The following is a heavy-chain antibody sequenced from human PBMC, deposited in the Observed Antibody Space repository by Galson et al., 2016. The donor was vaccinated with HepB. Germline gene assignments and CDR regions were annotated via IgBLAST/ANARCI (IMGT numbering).Heavy chain of an antibody. CDR2: INPNNGGT. V-gene: IGHV1-2*02. CDR3: TRDNRGLWGGAFDI. J-gene: IGHJ3*02. D-gene: IGHD2-21*01. CDR1: GYTFTGYC. Sequence: SVKVSCKASGYTFTGYCLHWVRQAPGQGLEWMGWINPNNGGTNYAQKFQGRVTMTRDTSISTAYMELSWLRSDDTALYYSTRDNRGLWGGAFDIWGQGAMVTVSS.